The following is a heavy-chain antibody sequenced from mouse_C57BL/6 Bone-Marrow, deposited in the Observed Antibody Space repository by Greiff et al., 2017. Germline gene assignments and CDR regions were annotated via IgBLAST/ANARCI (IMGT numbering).Heavy chain of an antibody. J-gene: IGHJ3*01. D-gene: IGHD1-1*01. CDR3: APFYYYGSSYQFAY. V-gene: IGHV1-74*01. CDR2: IHPSDSDT. Sequence: QVQLQQPGAELVKPGASVKVSCKASGYTFTSYWMHWVKQRPGQGLEWIGRIHPSDSDTNYNQKFKGKATLTVDKSSSTAYMQLSSLTSEDSAVSYCAPFYYYGSSYQFAYWGQGTLVTVSA. CDR1: GYTFTSYW.